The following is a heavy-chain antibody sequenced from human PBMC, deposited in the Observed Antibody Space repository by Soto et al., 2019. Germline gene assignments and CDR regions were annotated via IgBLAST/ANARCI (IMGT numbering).Heavy chain of an antibody. Sequence: GGSLRLSCAASGFTFSSYSMNWVRQAPGKGLEWVSYISSSSSTIYYADSVKGRFTISRDNAKNSLYLQMNSLRDEDTAVYYCARARVEAARPPDFDYWGQGTLVTVSS. CDR1: GFTFSSYS. J-gene: IGHJ4*02. CDR3: ARARVEAARPPDFDY. D-gene: IGHD6-6*01. CDR2: ISSSSSTI. V-gene: IGHV3-48*02.